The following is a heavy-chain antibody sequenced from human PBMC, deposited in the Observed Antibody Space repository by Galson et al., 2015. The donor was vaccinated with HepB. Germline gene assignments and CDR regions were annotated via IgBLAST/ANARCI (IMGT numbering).Heavy chain of an antibody. CDR2: ISGSYNST. D-gene: IGHD6-19*01. CDR1: GFTFGSYA. CDR3: AKLRVLQWLVQAFYFDY. J-gene: IGHJ4*02. Sequence: SLRLSCAVSGFTFGSYAMSWVRQAPGKGLEWVSVISGSYNSTYYAESVKGRSTISRDNPRNTLYLQMNSLRAEDTAVYYCAKLRVLQWLVQAFYFDYWGQGTLVTVSS. V-gene: IGHV3-23*01.